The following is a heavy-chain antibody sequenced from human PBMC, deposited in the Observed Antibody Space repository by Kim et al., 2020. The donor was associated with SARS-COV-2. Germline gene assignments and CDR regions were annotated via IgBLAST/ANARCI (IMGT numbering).Heavy chain of an antibody. CDR2: IYYSGST. J-gene: IGHJ4*01. CDR1: GGSISSSSYY. D-gene: IGHD2-15*01. V-gene: IGHV4-39*01. Sequence: SETLSLTCTVPGGSISSSSYYWGWIRQPPGKGLEWIGSIYYSGSTYYNPSLKSRVTISVDTSKNQFSLKLSSVTAADTAVYYCARRNPSNCSGGSCYWG. CDR3: ARRNPSNCSGGSCY.